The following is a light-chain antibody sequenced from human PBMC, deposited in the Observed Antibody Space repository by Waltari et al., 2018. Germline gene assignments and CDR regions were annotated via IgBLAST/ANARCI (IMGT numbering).Light chain of an antibody. CDR1: NLGNRV. Sequence: SYELTQPPSVSVSPGQTASITCSGDNLGNRVVSWYKQAPGQSPILVIYQDNKRPSGIPERFSGSNSGNTATLTISGTQAMDEADYYCQAWDSSTVVFGGGTKLTVL. CDR2: QDN. V-gene: IGLV3-1*01. J-gene: IGLJ2*01. CDR3: QAWDSSTVV.